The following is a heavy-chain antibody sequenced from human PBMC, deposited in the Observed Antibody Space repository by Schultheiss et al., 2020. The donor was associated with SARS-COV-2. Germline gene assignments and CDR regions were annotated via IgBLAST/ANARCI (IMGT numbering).Heavy chain of an antibody. CDR1: GYSFTSYW. V-gene: IGHV5-51*01. CDR2: IYPGDSDT. J-gene: IGHJ3*02. D-gene: IGHD3-22*01. Sequence: GGSLRLSCKGSGYSFTSYWIGWVRQMPGKGLEWMGIIYPGDSDTRYRPSFQGQVTISADKSISTAYLQWSSLKASDTAMYYCARREGYYDSSGYYYLGAFDIWGQGTMVTGSS. CDR3: ARREGYYDSSGYYYLGAFDI.